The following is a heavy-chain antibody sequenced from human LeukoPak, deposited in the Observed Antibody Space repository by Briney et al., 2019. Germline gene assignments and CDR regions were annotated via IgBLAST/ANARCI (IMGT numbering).Heavy chain of an antibody. CDR2: VGRGGGDT. D-gene: IGHD1-1*01. V-gene: IGHV3-23*01. CDR3: VKHSGGVYGNSDY. CDR1: GLTFSNNA. Sequence: GGSLRLSCVASGLTFSNNAASWFRQAPGKGLEWVSTVGRGGGDTYYADSVRGRFTISKDSSKNTLQMNSLSADDTAMYYCVKHSGGVYGNSDYWGQGILVTVSS. J-gene: IGHJ4*02.